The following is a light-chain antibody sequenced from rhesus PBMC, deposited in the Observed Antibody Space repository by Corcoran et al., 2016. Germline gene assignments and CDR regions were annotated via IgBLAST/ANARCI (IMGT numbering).Light chain of an antibody. CDR1: SSDIGGFKR. CDR3: SPYGSSYIYM. V-gene: IGLV2-13*03. CDR2: DVS. Sequence: QAAPTQSPSVSGSPGQSVTISCTGTSSDIGGFKRVSWYQHHPGKAPKLMIYDVSKRPPGISDRFSGSKSANTASLTISGLQAEDEADYYCSPYGSSYIYMFGGGTRLTVL. J-gene: IGLJ1*01.